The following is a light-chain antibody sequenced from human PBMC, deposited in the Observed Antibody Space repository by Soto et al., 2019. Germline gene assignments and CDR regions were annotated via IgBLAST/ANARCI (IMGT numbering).Light chain of an antibody. CDR1: QSISSY. CDR3: QQSYSTPLK. CDR2: AAS. Sequence: DIHMTQSPSSLSASVGDRVTITCRASQSISSYLNWYQQKPGKAPKLLIYAASSLQSGVPSRFSGSGSGTDFTLTISSLQPEDFATYYCQQSYSTPLKFGQGTKVDIK. V-gene: IGKV1-39*01. J-gene: IGKJ1*01.